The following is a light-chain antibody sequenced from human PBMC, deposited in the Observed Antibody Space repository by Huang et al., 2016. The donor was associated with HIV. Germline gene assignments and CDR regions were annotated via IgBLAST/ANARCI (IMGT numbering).Light chain of an antibody. CDR2: ATS. CDR3: QQYDNWPPYT. V-gene: IGKV3-15*01. J-gene: IGKJ2*01. Sequence: EIVMTQSPATLSVSPGERATLSCRASQRISSNLAWYQQKPGQAPRLLIYATSTRATGIPARFSGSGSETEFTLTITSLQSEDFAVYYCQQYDNWPPYTFGQGTKLEIK. CDR1: QRISSN.